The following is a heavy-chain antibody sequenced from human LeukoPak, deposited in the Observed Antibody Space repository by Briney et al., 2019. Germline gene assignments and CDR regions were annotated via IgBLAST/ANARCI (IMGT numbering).Heavy chain of an antibody. CDR3: ARSKSSRPDYYYYGMDV. CDR1: GYTFTSYG. J-gene: IGHJ6*04. Sequence: GASVKVSCKASGYTFTSYGISWVRQAPGQGLEWMGWISAYNGNTNYAQKLQGRVTMTTDTSTSTAYMELRSLRSDDTAVYYCARSKSSRPDYYYYGMDVWGKGTTVTVSS. D-gene: IGHD2-2*01. CDR2: ISAYNGNT. V-gene: IGHV1-18*04.